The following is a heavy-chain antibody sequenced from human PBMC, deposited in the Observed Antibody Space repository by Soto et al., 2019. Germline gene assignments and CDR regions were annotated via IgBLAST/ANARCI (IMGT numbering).Heavy chain of an antibody. J-gene: IGHJ6*02. CDR3: AMLGGWSGGSTDMDV. D-gene: IGHD6-19*01. Sequence: EVQLVESGGGLVQPGGSLRLSCAASGLIFSDYHMDWVRQAPGKGLAWVGRIRRKANSYTTEYAASVKGRFTISRDDSKNSLYLQMNSLKTEDTAVYYCAMLGGWSGGSTDMDVWGQGTKVTVSS. V-gene: IGHV3-72*01. CDR2: IRRKANSYTT. CDR1: GLIFSDYH.